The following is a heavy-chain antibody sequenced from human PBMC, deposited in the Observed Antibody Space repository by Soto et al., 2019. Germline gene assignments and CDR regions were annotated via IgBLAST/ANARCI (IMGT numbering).Heavy chain of an antibody. CDR3: TRVQLEREDYYYGMDV. D-gene: IGHD1-1*01. CDR1: GFTFSGSA. J-gene: IGHJ6*02. V-gene: IGHV3-73*01. Sequence: GGSLRRSCAASGFTFSGSAMQWVRQTSGKGLEWVGRIRSKANSYATAYAASVKGRFTISRDDSKNTAYLQMNSLKTEDTAVYYCTRVQLEREDYYYGMDVWGQGTTVTVSS. CDR2: IRSKANSYAT.